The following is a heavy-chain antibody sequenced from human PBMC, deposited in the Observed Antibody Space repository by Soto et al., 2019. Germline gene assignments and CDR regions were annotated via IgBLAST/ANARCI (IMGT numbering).Heavy chain of an antibody. V-gene: IGHV3-15*01. Sequence: PGGSLRLSCAASGFTFSNAWMSWVRQAPGKGLEWVGRIKSKTDGGTTDYAAPVKGRFTISRDDSKNTLYLQMNSLKTEDTAVYYCTTDRTGTYATHYYYYGMDVWGQGTTVTV. D-gene: IGHD1-7*01. CDR1: GFTFSNAW. CDR3: TTDRTGTYATHYYYYGMDV. J-gene: IGHJ6*02. CDR2: IKSKTDGGTT.